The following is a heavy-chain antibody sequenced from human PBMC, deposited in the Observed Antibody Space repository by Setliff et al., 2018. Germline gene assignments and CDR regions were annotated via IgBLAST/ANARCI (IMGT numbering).Heavy chain of an antibody. D-gene: IGHD3-10*01. CDR3: ARHLLVQGTYHFDY. CDR1: GASISSNY. CDR2: MYYSGST. Sequence: SETLSPTCSVSGASISSNYWSWIPQSPGKGLEWIGSMYYSGSTYYNPSLKGRVTLSVDTTKNQFSLKLTPMTAADTAVYFCARHLLVQGTYHFDYWGQGSPVTVSS. V-gene: IGHV4-59*04. J-gene: IGHJ4*02.